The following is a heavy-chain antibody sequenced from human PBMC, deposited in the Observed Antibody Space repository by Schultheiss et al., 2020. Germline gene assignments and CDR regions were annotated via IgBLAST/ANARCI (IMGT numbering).Heavy chain of an antibody. J-gene: IGHJ4*02. CDR2: IYHSGST. Sequence: SETLSLTCTVSGGSMRNYPWSWIRQAPGKGLEWIGEIYHSGSTNYNPSLKSRVTISVDTSKNQFSLKLNSVTAADTAVYYCARNRPFDYWGQGTLVTVSS. V-gene: IGHV4-59*12. CDR3: ARNRPFDY. D-gene: IGHD1-14*01. CDR1: GGSMRNYP.